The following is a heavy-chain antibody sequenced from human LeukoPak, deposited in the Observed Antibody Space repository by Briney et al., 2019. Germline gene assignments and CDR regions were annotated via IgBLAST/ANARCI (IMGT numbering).Heavy chain of an antibody. CDR3: ARGAPPQN. V-gene: IGHV4-39*07. CDR1: GGSISSSSYY. CDR2: VYYTGAS. Sequence: PSETLSLTCTVSGGSISSSSYYWGWIRQPPGKGLEWIGSVYYTGASYYNPSLKSRVTISIDTSKNHFSLNLTSVTAADTAVYYCARGAPPQNWGQGALVAVSS. J-gene: IGHJ4*02.